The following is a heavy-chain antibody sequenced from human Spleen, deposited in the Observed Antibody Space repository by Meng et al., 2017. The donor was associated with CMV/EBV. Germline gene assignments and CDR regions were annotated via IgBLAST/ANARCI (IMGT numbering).Heavy chain of an antibody. J-gene: IGHJ4*02. Sequence: GESLKISCAASGFTFSIYAMSWVRQAPGKGLEWVAGIGGSGNTIYYADSVKGRFTISRDNSKNTLDLQMNSLRGEDTAVYYCAKDLGYSSGWYDFDDWGQGTLVTVSS. CDR1: GFTFSIYA. D-gene: IGHD6-19*01. V-gene: IGHV3-23*01. CDR2: IGGSGNTI. CDR3: AKDLGYSSGWYDFDD.